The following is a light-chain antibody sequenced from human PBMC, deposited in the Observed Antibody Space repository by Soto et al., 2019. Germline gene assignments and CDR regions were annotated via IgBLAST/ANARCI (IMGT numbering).Light chain of an antibody. Sequence: QSALTQPRSVSGSPRQSVTISCTGTSSDVGGYNYVSWYQQHPGKAPKLMIYDVNKRPSGVPDRFSASKSGNTASLTISGLQAEDEADYYCCSYAGSYTGVFGGGTKLTVL. V-gene: IGLV2-11*01. CDR3: CSYAGSYTGV. CDR1: SSDVGGYNY. J-gene: IGLJ3*02. CDR2: DVN.